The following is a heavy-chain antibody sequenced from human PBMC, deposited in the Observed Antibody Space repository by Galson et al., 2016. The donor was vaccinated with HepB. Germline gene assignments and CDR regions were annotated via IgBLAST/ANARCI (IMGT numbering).Heavy chain of an antibody. Sequence: SLRLSCAASGFAFETFAMHWVRQAPGKGLEWVALLSYDGSKTYVTDSVKGRLTISRDNSKNTLYLQMNSLRAEDTAVYYCAKDRVAGTPYYYYMDVWGKGTTVTVSS. CDR1: GFAFETFA. CDR3: AKDRVAGTPYYYYMDV. J-gene: IGHJ6*03. V-gene: IGHV3-30*19. D-gene: IGHD6-19*01. CDR2: LSYDGSKT.